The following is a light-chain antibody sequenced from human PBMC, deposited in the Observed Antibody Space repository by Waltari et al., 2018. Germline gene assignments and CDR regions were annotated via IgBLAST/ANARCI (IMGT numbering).Light chain of an antibody. J-gene: IGKJ4*01. CDR2: DVS. V-gene: IGKV1-33*01. CDR1: QDITKS. CDR3: QQYARVPLS. Sequence: DIQMTQSPSSLSASVGDRVSITCQASQDITKSLNWFQQKPGEAPKVLIYDVSSLRTGVPSRFSGSGSGTHFPFTITSLQPEDIGTYFCQQYARVPLSFGGGTKVEIK.